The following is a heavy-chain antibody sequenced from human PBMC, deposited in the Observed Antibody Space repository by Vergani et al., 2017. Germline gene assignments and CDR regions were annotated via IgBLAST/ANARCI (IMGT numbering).Heavy chain of an antibody. Sequence: QVHLVESGGGVVQPGRSLTLSCVASGFSFRGHGMHWVRQAPGKGLDWVAMISYDGVRRDYGDFAKGRFTISRNSSKTVYLQMNSLRVEDTAMYFCAKDLSYSTAWAHFYSRGQGTLVTVSS. J-gene: IGHJ4*02. CDR1: GFSFRGHG. V-gene: IGHV3-30*18. CDR3: AKDLSYSTAWAHFYS. D-gene: IGHD4-11*01. CDR2: ISYDGVRR.